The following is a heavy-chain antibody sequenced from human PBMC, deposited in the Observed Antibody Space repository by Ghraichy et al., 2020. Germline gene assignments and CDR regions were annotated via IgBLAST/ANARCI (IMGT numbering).Heavy chain of an antibody. D-gene: IGHD4-23*01. CDR2: ISTDGTTT. J-gene: IGHJ6*02. V-gene: IGHV3-74*03. CDR1: GFTLSNYW. Sequence: LSHTCAASGFTLSNYWMHWVRQGPGKGLVWVSRISTDGTTTKYADSVKGRFTISRDNAGNTLYLQMNSLRAEDTAVYYCARFFPLPSGKGGMDVWGQGTTVTVSS. CDR3: ARFFPLPSGKGGMDV.